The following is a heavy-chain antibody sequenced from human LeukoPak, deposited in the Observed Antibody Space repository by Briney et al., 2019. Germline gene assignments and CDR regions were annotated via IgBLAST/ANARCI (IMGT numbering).Heavy chain of an antibody. J-gene: IGHJ4*02. Sequence: GGSLRLSCAASGFTFSSYAMSWVRQAPGKGLEWVSTISGSGATTYYADSVKGRFTISRDNSKNTLYLQVNNLRAEDTAVYYCAKEDDYNYIDYWGQGTLATVSS. D-gene: IGHD5-24*01. CDR3: AKEDDYNYIDY. CDR1: GFTFSSYA. CDR2: ISGSGATT. V-gene: IGHV3-23*01.